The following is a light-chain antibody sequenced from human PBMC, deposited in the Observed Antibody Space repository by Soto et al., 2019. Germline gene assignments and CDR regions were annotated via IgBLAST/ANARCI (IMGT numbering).Light chain of an antibody. J-gene: IGKJ1*01. V-gene: IGKV2-28*01. CDR2: LGS. CDR1: QSLLHTNGYSY. Sequence: IVMTQSPLSLPVTPGEPASISCRSSQSLLHTNGYSYLDWYLQKPGQSPQLLIYLGSNRASGVPDRFSGSGSGKDFTLKISRVEAEDVGFYYCMQALQAWTFGQGTKVEIK. CDR3: MQALQAWT.